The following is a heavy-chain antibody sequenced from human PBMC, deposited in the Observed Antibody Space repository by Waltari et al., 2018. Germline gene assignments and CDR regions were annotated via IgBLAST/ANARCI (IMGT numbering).Heavy chain of an antibody. D-gene: IGHD2-21*01. J-gene: IGHJ6*02. CDR3: ARSTYLRRYGMDV. CDR2: IYYSGST. V-gene: IGHV4-59*08. Sequence: QVQLQESGPGLVKPSETLSLTCPVSGGSISSDYWSLLRQPPGKGLEWIGYIYYSGSTNYNPSLKSRVTISVDTSKNQFSLKLSSVTAADTAVYYCARSTYLRRYGMDVWGQGTTVTVSS. CDR1: GGSISSDY.